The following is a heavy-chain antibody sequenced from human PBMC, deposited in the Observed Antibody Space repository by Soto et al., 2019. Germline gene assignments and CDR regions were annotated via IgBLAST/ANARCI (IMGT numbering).Heavy chain of an antibody. CDR1: GYSFTSYW. CDR2: IYPGDSDT. CDR3: ARLLRGVYYGMDV. J-gene: IGHJ6*02. Sequence: PGASLKISCKGSGYSFTSYWIGWVRQMPGKGLEWMGVIYPGDSDTRYSPSFQGQVTISADKSISTAYLQWSSLKASDTAMYYCARLLRGVYYGMDVWGQGTTVTVSS. V-gene: IGHV5-51*01.